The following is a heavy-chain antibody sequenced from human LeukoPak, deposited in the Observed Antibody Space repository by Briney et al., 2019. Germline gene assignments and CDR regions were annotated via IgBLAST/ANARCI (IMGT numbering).Heavy chain of an antibody. CDR3: AKDYGGDRTVLYVYYFDY. J-gene: IGHJ4*02. Sequence: GGSLRLSCAASGFTFDDYAMHWVRQAPGKGLEWVAFIRYDGSNKYYADSVKGRFTISRDNSKNTLYLQMNSLRAEDTAVYYCAKDYGGDRTVLYVYYFDYWGQGTLVTVSS. CDR1: GFTFDDYA. D-gene: IGHD2/OR15-2a*01. CDR2: IRYDGSNK. V-gene: IGHV3-30*02.